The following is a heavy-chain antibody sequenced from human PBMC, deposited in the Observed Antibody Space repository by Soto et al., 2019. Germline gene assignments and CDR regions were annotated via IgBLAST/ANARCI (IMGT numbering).Heavy chain of an antibody. CDR1: GGTFSSYA. J-gene: IGHJ6*02. V-gene: IGHV1-69*13. CDR2: IIPTFGTA. D-gene: IGHD3-10*01. Sequence: SLKVSCKASGGTFSSYAISWVRQAPGQGLEWMGGIIPTFGTANYAQKFQGRVTITADESTSTAYMELSSLRSEDTAVYYCARTVRGGATNPPRYYYYGMDVWGQGTTVTVSS. CDR3: ARTVRGGATNPPRYYYYGMDV.